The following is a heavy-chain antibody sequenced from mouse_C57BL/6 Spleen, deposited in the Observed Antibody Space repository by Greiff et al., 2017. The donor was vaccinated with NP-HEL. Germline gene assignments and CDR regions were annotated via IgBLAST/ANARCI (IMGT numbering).Heavy chain of an antibody. CDR1: GYTFTSYC. J-gene: IGHJ3*01. V-gene: IGHV1-7*01. CDR3: SRPLYCYNSAWFAY. D-gene: IGHD2-12*01. CDR2: INPRSGYT. Sequence: VQLKQSGAELAKPGASVKLSCKASGYTFTSYCMHWVKQRPGQGLEWIGYINPRSGYTKYNQKFKDKATLTADKSSSTAYLQLSSLTYQDSAFYYCSRPLYCYNSAWFAYWGQETLVTVSA.